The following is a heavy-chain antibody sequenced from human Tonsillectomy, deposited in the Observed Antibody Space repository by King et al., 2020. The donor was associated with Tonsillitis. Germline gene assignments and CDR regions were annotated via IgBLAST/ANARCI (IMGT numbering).Heavy chain of an antibody. Sequence: VQLVESGGGLVQPGGSLRLSCAASGFTFSSYWMHWVRQAPGKGLVWVSRINSDGSSTTYADSVKGRFTISRDNAKNTLYLQMNSLRAEDTAVYYCARAERDCSSTSCYKASYYFDYWGQGTLVTVSS. V-gene: IGHV3-74*01. CDR3: ARAERDCSSTSCYKASYYFDY. D-gene: IGHD2-2*02. CDR2: INSDGSST. CDR1: GFTFSSYW. J-gene: IGHJ4*02.